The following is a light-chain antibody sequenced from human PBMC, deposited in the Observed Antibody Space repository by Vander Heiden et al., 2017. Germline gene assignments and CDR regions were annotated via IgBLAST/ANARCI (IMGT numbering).Light chain of an antibody. J-gene: IGKJ1*01. V-gene: IGKV3-20*01. CDR1: QSVSSGY. CDR3: QQYGSSPRT. CDR2: GAS. Sequence: EIVLTQSPGTLSLSPGDRATLSCRASQSVSSGYLAWYQQKPGQAPRLLIYGASSRATGIPDRFSGSGSGTDFTLTISRLEPEDFAVYYCQQYGSSPRTFGQRTKVEI.